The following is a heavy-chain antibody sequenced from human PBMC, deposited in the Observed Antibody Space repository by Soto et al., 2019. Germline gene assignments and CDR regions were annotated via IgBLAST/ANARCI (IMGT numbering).Heavy chain of an antibody. D-gene: IGHD3-10*01. J-gene: IGHJ4*02. CDR2: IIPIFGTA. CDR1: GGTFSSYT. CDR3: ARARRGYVSGSYSFDY. Sequence: QVQLVQSGAGVKKPGSSVKVSCKASGGTFSSYTISWVRQAPGQGLEWMGGIIPIFGTANYAQKFQGTVTITADEPPSPAYIELRRLRSADTAVYYCARARRGYVSGSYSFDYSGQGTLVTVSS. V-gene: IGHV1-69*12.